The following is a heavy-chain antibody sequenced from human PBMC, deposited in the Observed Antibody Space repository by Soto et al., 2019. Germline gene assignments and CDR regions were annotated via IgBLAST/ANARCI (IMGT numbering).Heavy chain of an antibody. J-gene: IGHJ4*02. V-gene: IGHV4-39*07. CDR3: AITEITMVRGVMARRDY. D-gene: IGHD3-10*01. Sequence: SETVSLTCAVSDGSISSNSYYWGWSRQPAGKGLEWIGSIYYSGSTNYNPSLKSRVTISVDTSKNQFSLKLSSVTAADTAVYYCAITEITMVRGVMARRDYWGQGTLVTVSS. CDR1: DGSISSNSYY. CDR2: IYYSGST.